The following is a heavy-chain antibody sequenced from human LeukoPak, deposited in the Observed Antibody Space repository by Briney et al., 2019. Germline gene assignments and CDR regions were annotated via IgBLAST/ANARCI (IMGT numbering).Heavy chain of an antibody. CDR1: GFTFSSYS. Sequence: GGSLRLCCAASGFTFSSYSMIWVLHAPGKELEWFSPINTGGSSTSYADSVKGRFTISRDNAKNTLYLQVNSLRAEDTAVYYCSRGEFSSRWGDYWGQGTLVTVSS. D-gene: IGHD6-13*01. CDR2: INTGGSST. V-gene: IGHV3-74*01. J-gene: IGHJ4*02. CDR3: SRGEFSSRWGDY.